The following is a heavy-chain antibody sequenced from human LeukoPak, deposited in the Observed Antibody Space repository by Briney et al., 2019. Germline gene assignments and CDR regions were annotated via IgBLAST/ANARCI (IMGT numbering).Heavy chain of an antibody. J-gene: IGHJ6*03. CDR3: ARRLLWFGDYYYMDV. Sequence: PSETLSLTCAVYGGFFSGYYWSWIRQPPGKGLEWIGEINHSGSTNYNPSLKSRVTISVDTSKNQFSLKLSSVTAADTAVYYCARRLLWFGDYYYMDVWGKGTTVTVSS. CDR2: INHSGST. CDR1: GGFFSGYY. D-gene: IGHD3-10*01. V-gene: IGHV4-34*01.